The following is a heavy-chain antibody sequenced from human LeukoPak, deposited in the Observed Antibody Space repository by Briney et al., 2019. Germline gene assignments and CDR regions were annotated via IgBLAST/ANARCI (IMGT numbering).Heavy chain of an antibody. CDR2: IYHSGST. CDR1: GYSISSGYY. V-gene: IGHV4-38-2*01. D-gene: IGHD6-6*01. Sequence: PSETLSLTCAVSGYSISSGYYWGWIRQPPGKGLEWIGSIYHSGSTYYNPSLKSRVTISVDTSKNQFSLKLCSVAAADTAVYYCARQGIAARIYFDYWGQGTLVTVSS. CDR3: ARQGIAARIYFDY. J-gene: IGHJ4*02.